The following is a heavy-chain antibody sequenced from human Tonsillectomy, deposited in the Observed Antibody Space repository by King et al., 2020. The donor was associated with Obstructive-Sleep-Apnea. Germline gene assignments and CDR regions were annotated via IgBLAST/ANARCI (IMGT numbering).Heavy chain of an antibody. D-gene: IGHD1-26*01. Sequence: VQLVESGGGWVQPGGSLRLSCAASGFCFNTYAMNCVRQAPGTGLEWGSAISCRAGSIFNADSVKGRFTISLDHSKNKQNLQMNSLRAEDTAVYYCAKGGVVGLDAFDIWGQGTRVTVSS. J-gene: IGHJ3*02. CDR3: AKGGVVGLDAFDI. V-gene: IGHV3-23*04. CDR1: GFCFNTYA. CDR2: ISCRAGSI.